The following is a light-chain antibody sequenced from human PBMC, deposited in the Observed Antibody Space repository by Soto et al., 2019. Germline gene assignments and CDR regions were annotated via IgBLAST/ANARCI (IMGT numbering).Light chain of an antibody. V-gene: IGLV2-8*01. J-gene: IGLJ1*01. CDR1: KNDIGVYDF. Sequence: QSVLTQPPSASGPPGQPVPFSSLGTKNDIGVYDFVSWYQHHPGKAPRLIIYEVVQRPSGVPDRFSGSKSGNTASLTVSGLQAADEADYFCKSYAGSNTYVFGSGTKVTVL. CDR2: EVV. CDR3: KSYAGSNTYV.